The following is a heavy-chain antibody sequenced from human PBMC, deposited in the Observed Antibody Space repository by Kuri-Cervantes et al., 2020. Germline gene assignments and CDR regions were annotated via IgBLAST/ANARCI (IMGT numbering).Heavy chain of an antibody. D-gene: IGHD6-19*01. Sequence: SETLSLTCTVSDGSISSYYCSWIRQPPGKGLEWIGEISHSGSTNYNPSLKSRVTISVDTSKNQFSLKLSSVTAADTAVYYCARGSSPGIAVAGPEGGYYFDYWGQGTLVTVSS. J-gene: IGHJ4*02. V-gene: IGHV4-34*01. CDR1: DGSISSYY. CDR2: ISHSGST. CDR3: ARGSSPGIAVAGPEGGYYFDY.